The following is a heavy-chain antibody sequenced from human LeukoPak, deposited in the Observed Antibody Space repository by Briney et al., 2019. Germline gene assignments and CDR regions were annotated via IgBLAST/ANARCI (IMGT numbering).Heavy chain of an antibody. CDR2: INPNSGGT. CDR3: ARLGSCGSTSCYYYYMDV. J-gene: IGHJ6*03. CDR1: GYTFTGYY. V-gene: IGHV1-2*02. Sequence: ASVKVSCKASGYTFTGYYMHWVRQAPGQGLEWMGWINPNSGGTNYAQKFQGRVTMTRDTSISTAYMELSRLRSDDTAVYYCARLGSCGSTSCYYYYMDVWGKGTTVTVSS. D-gene: IGHD2-2*01.